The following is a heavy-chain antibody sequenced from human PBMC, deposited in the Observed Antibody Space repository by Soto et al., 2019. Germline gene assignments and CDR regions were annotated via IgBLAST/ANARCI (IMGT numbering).Heavy chain of an antibody. CDR1: GFTFSSYS. CDR2: ISSSSSYI. J-gene: IGHJ6*02. D-gene: IGHD3-3*01. CDR3: SRDRLITIFGVVTPPYYYYYCLDV. Sequence: GGSLRLSCAASGFTFSSYSMNWVRQAPGKGLEWVSSISSSSSYIYYADSVKGRFTISRDNAKNSLYLQMNSLRAEDTAVYYCSRDRLITIFGVVTPPYYYYYCLDVWDQGTTVTV. V-gene: IGHV3-21*01.